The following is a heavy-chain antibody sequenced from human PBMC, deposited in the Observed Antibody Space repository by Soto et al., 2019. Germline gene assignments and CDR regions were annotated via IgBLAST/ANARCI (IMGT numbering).Heavy chain of an antibody. D-gene: IGHD6-13*01. J-gene: IGHJ5*02. CDR2: MNPNSGNT. CDR3: ARLRPGLAAAGRRNWFDP. CDR1: GYTFTSYD. Sequence: QVQLVQSGAEVKKPGASVKVSCKASGYTFTSYDINWVRQATGQGLEWMGWMNPNSGNTGYAQKCQGRVTMTRNTSISTAYMELSSLRSEDTAVYYCARLRPGLAAAGRRNWFDPWGQGPLVTVSS. V-gene: IGHV1-8*01.